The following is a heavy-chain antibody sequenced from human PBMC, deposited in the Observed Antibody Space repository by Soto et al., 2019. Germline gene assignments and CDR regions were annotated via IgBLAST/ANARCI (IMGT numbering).Heavy chain of an antibody. Sequence: QVQLVQSGAEVKKPGSSVRVSCKASGDTFTFYSINWVRQAPGLGLEWMGRINPILSMSNYAQRFQGRVTMTADKSTSTAYMELSSLRSVDTAMYYCASSYGSGYRAFDYWGQGALVTVSS. CDR3: ASSYGSGYRAFDY. J-gene: IGHJ4*02. CDR1: GDTFTFYS. D-gene: IGHD3-10*01. V-gene: IGHV1-69*02. CDR2: INPILSMS.